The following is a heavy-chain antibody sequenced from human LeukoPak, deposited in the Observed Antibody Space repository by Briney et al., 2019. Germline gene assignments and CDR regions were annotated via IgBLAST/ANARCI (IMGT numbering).Heavy chain of an antibody. V-gene: IGHV4-61*02. CDR2: IYTTGST. CDR3: ARVSVLTGFFDY. Sequence: SQTLSLTCTISGGSISSGSYYWSWIRQPAGQGLEWIGRIYTTGSTNYNPSLKSRVTMSVDTSRNQFFLKLSSVTAADTAVYYCARVSVLTGFFDYWGQGTLVTVSS. D-gene: IGHD3-9*01. J-gene: IGHJ4*02. CDR1: GGSISSGSYY.